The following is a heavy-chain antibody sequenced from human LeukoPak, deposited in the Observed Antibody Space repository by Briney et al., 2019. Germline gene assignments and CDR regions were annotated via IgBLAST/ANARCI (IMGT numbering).Heavy chain of an antibody. CDR2: INPSGGST. CDR1: GYTFTSYY. Sequence: GASVEVSCRASGYTFTSYYMHWVRQAPGQGLEWMGIINPSGGSTSYAQKFQGRVTMTRDTSTSTVYMELSSLRSEDTAVYYCARDRVYSSGWYYFDYWGQGTLVTVSS. J-gene: IGHJ4*02. CDR3: ARDRVYSSGWYYFDY. D-gene: IGHD6-19*01. V-gene: IGHV1-46*01.